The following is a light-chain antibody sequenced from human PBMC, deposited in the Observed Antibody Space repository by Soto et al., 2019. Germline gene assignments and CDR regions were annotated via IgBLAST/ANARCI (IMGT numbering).Light chain of an antibody. V-gene: IGKV3-20*01. CDR2: GAS. CDR1: QSVSSSY. CDR3: QQYNNWPQT. J-gene: IGKJ5*01. Sequence: EIVLTQSPGTLSLSPGERATLSCRASQSVSSSYLAWYQQKPGQAPRLLIYGASSRATGIPDRFSGSGSGTDFTLTISRLEPEDFAVYYCQQYNNWPQTFGQGTRLEI.